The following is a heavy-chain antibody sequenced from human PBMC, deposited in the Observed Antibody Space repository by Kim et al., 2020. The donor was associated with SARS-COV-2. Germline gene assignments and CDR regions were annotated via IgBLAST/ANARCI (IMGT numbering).Heavy chain of an antibody. V-gene: IGHV3-74*01. D-gene: IGHD1-1*01. J-gene: IGHJ4*02. CDR2: INGDGSAT. CDR1: GLAFSSYW. Sequence: GGSLRLSCAASGLAFSSYWMFWVRQPPGKGLLWVSHINGDGSATVYADSVKGRFTVSRDNAKNTLYLQLSTLRAEDTAGYYCATGNNWSFDYWGPGTVVTVST. CDR3: ATGNNWSFDY.